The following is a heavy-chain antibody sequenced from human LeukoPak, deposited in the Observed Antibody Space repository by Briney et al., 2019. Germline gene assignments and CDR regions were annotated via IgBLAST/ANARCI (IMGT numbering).Heavy chain of an antibody. CDR2: ISGSGGST. CDR1: GFTFSSYA. J-gene: IGHJ4*02. D-gene: IGHD4-17*01. CDR3: AKAYPAPGTVTTRCFDY. Sequence: PGGSLRLSCAASGFTFSSYAMSWVRQAPGKGLEWVSAISGSGGSTYYADSVKGRFTISRDNSKNTLYLQMNSLRAEDTAVYYCAKAYPAPGTVTTRCFDYWGQGTLVTVSS. V-gene: IGHV3-23*01.